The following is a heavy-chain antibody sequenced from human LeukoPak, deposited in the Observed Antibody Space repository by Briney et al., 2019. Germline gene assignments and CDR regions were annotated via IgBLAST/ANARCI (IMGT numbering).Heavy chain of an antibody. V-gene: IGHV4-4*07. CDR2: IYNGGNT. Sequence: SETLSLTCTVPGGSVSSNYWNWIRQPAGKGLEWIGRIYNGGNTNYNPSLESRVTISIDRSKNQFSLKLTSVTAADTAVYYCANSISMDFEFWGQGTLVTVSS. CDR1: GGSVSSNY. D-gene: IGHD2/OR15-2a*01. J-gene: IGHJ4*02. CDR3: ANSISMDFEF.